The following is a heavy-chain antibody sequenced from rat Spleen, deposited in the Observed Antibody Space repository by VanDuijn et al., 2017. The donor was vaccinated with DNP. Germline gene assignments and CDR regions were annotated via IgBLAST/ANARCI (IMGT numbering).Heavy chain of an antibody. J-gene: IGHJ2*01. D-gene: IGHD1-1*01. CDR1: GFIFSNYY. CDR3: ARQSGDQVFDS. V-gene: IGHV5S11*01. CDR2: ISPGGENT. Sequence: EVQLVESGGGLVQPGRSMKLSCVASGFIFSNYYMTWVRQAPMQGLEWVAFISPGGENTYYRDSVKGRFTISRDNAKNTLFLQMDSLRSEETATYYWARQSGDQVFDSWGQGVMVTVSS.